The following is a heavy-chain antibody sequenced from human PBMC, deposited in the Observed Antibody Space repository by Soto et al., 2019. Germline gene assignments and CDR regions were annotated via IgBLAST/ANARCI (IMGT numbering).Heavy chain of an antibody. J-gene: IGHJ5*02. V-gene: IGHV1-18*01. CDR2: INPNSGHT. Sequence: QIQLLQSGAEVKKPGTSVKVSCQASGYTFTTYGIIWVRQAPGQGLEWMGWINPNSGHTNYAQNLQDRATMTTDTSTNTAYMELRSLRSDDTAVYFCARGLVNFDNWFDPWGQGTLVTVSS. D-gene: IGHD3-9*01. CDR3: ARGLVNFDNWFDP. CDR1: GYTFTTYG.